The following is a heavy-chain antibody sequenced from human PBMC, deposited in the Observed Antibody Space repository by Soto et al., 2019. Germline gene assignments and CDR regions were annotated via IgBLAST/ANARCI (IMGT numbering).Heavy chain of an antibody. CDR3: LRHRPGTGTVDY. V-gene: IGHV3-30-3*01. Sequence: GGSLRLCRAASEFTFSSYAMHWVRQAPGKGLEWVAVTSSDGSNEFYGDFVKGRFTISXXXXKXXXNXQMXXLXLEDTAVYYCLRHRPGTGTVDYWGEGPLLPVSS. CDR1: EFTFSSYA. J-gene: IGHJ4*02. CDR2: TSSDGSNE. D-gene: IGHD2-8*02.